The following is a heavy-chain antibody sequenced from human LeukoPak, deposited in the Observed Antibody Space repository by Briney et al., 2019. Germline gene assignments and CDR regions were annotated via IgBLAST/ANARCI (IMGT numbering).Heavy chain of an antibody. CDR1: GYTLTSYG. Sequence: GASVKVSCKASGYTLTSYGISWVRQAPGQGLEWMGWISAYNGNTNYVQKLQGRVTMTTDTSTSTAYMELRSLRSDDTAVYYCARGLSIATRPGTYYYYYYMDVWGKGTTVTVSS. CDR2: ISAYNGNT. CDR3: ARGLSIATRPGTYYYYYYMDV. J-gene: IGHJ6*03. D-gene: IGHD6-6*01. V-gene: IGHV1-18*01.